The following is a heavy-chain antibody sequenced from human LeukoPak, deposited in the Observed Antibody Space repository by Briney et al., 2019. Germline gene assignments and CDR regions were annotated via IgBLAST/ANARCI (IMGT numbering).Heavy chain of an antibody. V-gene: IGHV3-7*01. J-gene: IGHJ5*02. CDR3: ARAIVVGLINWFAP. CDR2: IKQEGSEK. D-gene: IGHD2-2*01. Sequence: GGALRLSCAASGVTFSRDWMSWVRQAPGKGVGWGANIKQEGSEKYYVDSVKGRFTISREKAKNSLYLQMNSLRAEATAVYYCARAIVVGLINWFAPWGQGTLVTVSS. CDR1: GVTFSRDW.